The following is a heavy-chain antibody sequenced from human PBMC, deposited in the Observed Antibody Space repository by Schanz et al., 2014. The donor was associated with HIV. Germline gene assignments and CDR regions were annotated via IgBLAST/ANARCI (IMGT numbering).Heavy chain of an antibody. J-gene: IGHJ5*02. CDR3: ARQEYSSSFNWFDP. Sequence: EVQLLESGGGLVQPGGSPRLSCTTSGFTFSDYAMSWVRQAPGKGLEWVSAIVSSGGDTYYADFVEGRFTISRDNSKNTLYLQVHSLRPVDTAVYYCARQEYSSSFNWFDPWGQGTLVTVSS. V-gene: IGHV3-23*01. D-gene: IGHD6-6*01. CDR2: IVSSGGDT. CDR1: GFTFSDYA.